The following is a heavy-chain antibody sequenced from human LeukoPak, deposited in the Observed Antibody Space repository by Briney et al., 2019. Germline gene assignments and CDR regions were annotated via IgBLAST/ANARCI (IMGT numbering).Heavy chain of an antibody. CDR3: TREAVVVVAPTPRNWFDP. V-gene: IGHV1-3*01. J-gene: IGHJ5*02. CDR1: GYAFTNYA. Sequence: ASVKVSCKASGYAFTNYAMHWVRQAPGQRLAWMGWINAGNGNTEYSQKFQGRVTITRDTSAGTVYMELSGLRSEDTAVYYCTREAVVVVAPTPRNWFDPWGQGTLVTVSS. D-gene: IGHD2-15*01. CDR2: INAGNGNT.